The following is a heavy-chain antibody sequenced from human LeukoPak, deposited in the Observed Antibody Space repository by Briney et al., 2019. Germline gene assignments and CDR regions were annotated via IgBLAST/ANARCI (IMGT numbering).Heavy chain of an antibody. CDR2: IKQDGSEK. V-gene: IGHV3-7*01. CDR1: GFTFSSYW. D-gene: IGHD4-17*01. CDR3: ARDGRTTVTKGTPTAHYY. J-gene: IGHJ4*02. Sequence: GGSLRLSCAASGFTFSSYWMSWVRQAPGKGLEWVANIKQDGSEKYYVDSVKGRFTISRDNAKNPLYLQMNSLRAEDTAVYYCARDGRTTVTKGTPTAHYYWGQGTLVTVSS.